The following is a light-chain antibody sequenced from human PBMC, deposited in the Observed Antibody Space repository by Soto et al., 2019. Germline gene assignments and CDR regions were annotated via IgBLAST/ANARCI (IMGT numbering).Light chain of an antibody. CDR1: QSVSSSY. J-gene: IGKJ2*01. Sequence: EIVLTQSPGTLSLSPGERATLSCRASQSVSSSYLAWYQQKPGQARMLLIYDASSRATGIPDRFSGSGSGTDFTLTISRLEPEHFAVYYCQQYGSSGYAFXQGTKVGIK. CDR2: DAS. CDR3: QQYGSSGYA. V-gene: IGKV3-20*01.